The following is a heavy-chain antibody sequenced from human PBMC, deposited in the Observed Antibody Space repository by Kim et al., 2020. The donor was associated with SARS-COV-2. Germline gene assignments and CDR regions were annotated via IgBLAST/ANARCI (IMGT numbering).Heavy chain of an antibody. D-gene: IGHD6-19*01. Sequence: SETLSLTCTVSGGSISSSSYYWGWIRQPPGKGLEWIGSIYYSGSTYYNPSLKSRVTISVDTSKNQFSLKLSSVTAADTAVYYCARRSRGAVAGYTYDYWGQGTLVTVSS. CDR3: ARRSRGAVAGYTYDY. V-gene: IGHV4-39*01. CDR1: GGSISSSSYY. J-gene: IGHJ4*02. CDR2: IYYSGST.